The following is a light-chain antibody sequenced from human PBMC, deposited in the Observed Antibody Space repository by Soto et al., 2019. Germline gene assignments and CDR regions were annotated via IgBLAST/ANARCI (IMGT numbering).Light chain of an antibody. CDR2: GAS. CDR1: HSVSSSY. J-gene: IGKJ2*01. V-gene: IGKV3-20*01. CDR3: QHNGSSPRSL. Sequence: EIVLTQSPGTLSLSPGERATLSCRASHSVSSSYLAWYQQKPGQAPRLLIYGASSRATGIPDRFSGSGSGTNFTLPSSKLEPEVLEVYYVQHNGSSPRSLLGRGPKLK.